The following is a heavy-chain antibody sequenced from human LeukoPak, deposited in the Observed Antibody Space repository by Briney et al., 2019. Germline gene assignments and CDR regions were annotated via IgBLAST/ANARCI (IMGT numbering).Heavy chain of an antibody. V-gene: IGHV1-24*01. CDR3: ATDAVVARAFDY. D-gene: IGHD2-15*01. CDR2: FDPEDGET. J-gene: IGHJ4*02. Sequence: ASVKVSCKVSGYTLTELSMHWVRQAPGKGLEWMGGFDPEDGETIYAQKFQGRVTMTEDTSTDTAYMELSSLRSEDTAVYYCATDAVVARAFDYWGQGTLVTVSS. CDR1: GYTLTELS.